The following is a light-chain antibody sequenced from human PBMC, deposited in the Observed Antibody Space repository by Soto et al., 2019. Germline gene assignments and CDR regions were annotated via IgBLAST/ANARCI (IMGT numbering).Light chain of an antibody. J-gene: IGKJ1*01. CDR1: QSVSSSY. V-gene: IGKV3-20*01. CDR2: GAS. CDR3: QQYGSSLL. Sequence: EIVLTQSPGTLSLSPGERATLSCRASQSVSSSYLAWYQQKPAQAPRLLIYGASSRATGIPDRFSGSGSGTDFTLTISRLEPEDFAVYYCQQYGSSLLFGQGTKVEIK.